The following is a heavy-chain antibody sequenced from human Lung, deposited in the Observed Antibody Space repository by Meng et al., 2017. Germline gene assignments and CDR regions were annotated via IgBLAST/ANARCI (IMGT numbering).Heavy chain of an antibody. CDR3: ARSPYSSGWPNFDS. CDR1: GYPSTNYG. Sequence: QVHLVQSGAEVREPGASVKVSRKASGYPSTNYGISWVRQAPGQGLEWMGWISVYNVNTNYAQKFQGRVTMTTDTSTSTTYMELRSLRSDDTGVYYCARSPYSSGWPNFDSWGQGTLVTVSS. V-gene: IGHV1-18*01. J-gene: IGHJ4*02. CDR2: ISVYNVNT. D-gene: IGHD6-19*01.